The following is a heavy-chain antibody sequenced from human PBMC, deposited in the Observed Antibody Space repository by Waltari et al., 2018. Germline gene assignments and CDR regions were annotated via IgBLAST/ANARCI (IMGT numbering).Heavy chain of an antibody. CDR2: IKEDGSEK. V-gene: IGHV3-7*01. J-gene: IGHJ1*01. Sequence: EVQLMESGGGLVQPGGSLRLSCAASGFPFSSHWMTWVRQPPGKGLEWVANIKEDGSEKYYVDSVKGRFTISRDNAKNSLYLQMNSLRVEDAAVYYCARLIGGTLTEYYQWGQGTLVTVPS. D-gene: IGHD1-26*01. CDR3: ARLIGGTLTEYYQ. CDR1: GFPFSSHW.